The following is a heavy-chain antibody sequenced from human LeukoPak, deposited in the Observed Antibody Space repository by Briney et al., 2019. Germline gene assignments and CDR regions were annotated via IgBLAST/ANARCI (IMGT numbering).Heavy chain of an antibody. CDR2: IYYSGST. V-gene: IGHV4-59*12. D-gene: IGHD6-19*01. CDR1: GGSISSYY. CDR3: ARDSSGWYYYYYYMDV. J-gene: IGHJ6*03. Sequence: SETLSLTCTVSGGSISSYYWSWIQQPPGKGLEWIGYIYYSGSTNYNPSLKSRVTISVDTSKNQFSLKLSSVTAADTAVYYCARDSSGWYYYYYYMDVWGKGTTVTVSS.